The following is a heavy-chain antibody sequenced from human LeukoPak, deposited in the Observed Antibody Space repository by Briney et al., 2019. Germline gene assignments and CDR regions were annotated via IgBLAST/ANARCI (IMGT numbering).Heavy chain of an antibody. CDR3: ARPLDDYGGAWFDP. Sequence: PGGSLRLSCAASGFTFSTSWMHWVRQAPGKGLVWVSRINADGSSTAYADSVKGRFTISRDNAKNTLYLQMDSLRAEDTAVYYCARPLDDYGGAWFDPWGQGTLVTISS. V-gene: IGHV3-74*01. D-gene: IGHD4-23*01. CDR2: INADGSST. CDR1: GFTFSTSW. J-gene: IGHJ5*02.